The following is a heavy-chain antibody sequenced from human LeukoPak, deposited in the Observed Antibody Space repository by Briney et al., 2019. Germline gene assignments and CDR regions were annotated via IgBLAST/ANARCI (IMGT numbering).Heavy chain of an antibody. CDR2: ISYDGSNK. V-gene: IGHV3-30*18. J-gene: IGHJ4*02. CDR3: AKDLWKTTVTLTRSDY. CDR1: GFTFSSYG. D-gene: IGHD4-17*01. Sequence: PGGSLRLSCAASGFTFSSYGMHWVRQAPGKGLEWVAVISYDGSNKYYADSVKGRFTISRDNSKNTLYLQMNSLRAEDTAVYYCAKDLWKTTVTLTRSDYWGQGTLVTVSS.